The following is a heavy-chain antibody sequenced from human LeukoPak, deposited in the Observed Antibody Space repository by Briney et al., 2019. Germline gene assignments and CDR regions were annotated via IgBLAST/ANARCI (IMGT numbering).Heavy chain of an antibody. Sequence: SETLSLTCAVYGGSFSGYYWSWIRQPPGKGLEWIGEINHSGSTNYNPSLKSRVTISVDTSKNQFSLKLSPVTAADTAVYYCARGAVPAKLHYYGMDVWGQGTTVTVSS. CDR3: ARGAVPAKLHYYGMDV. J-gene: IGHJ6*02. CDR2: INHSGST. CDR1: GGSFSGYY. D-gene: IGHD2-2*01. V-gene: IGHV4-34*01.